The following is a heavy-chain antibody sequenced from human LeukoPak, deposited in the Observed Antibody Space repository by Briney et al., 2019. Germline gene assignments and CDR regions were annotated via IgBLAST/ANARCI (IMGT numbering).Heavy chain of an antibody. D-gene: IGHD3-10*01. Sequence: GGSLRLSCAASGFTFSSYAMHWVRQAPGKGLEWVAVISYDGSNKYYADSVKGRFTISRDNSKNTLYLQMNSLRAEDTAVYYCAKASYYGSGSYYYFDYWGQGTLVTVSS. CDR1: GFTFSSYA. CDR3: AKASYYGSGSYYYFDY. CDR2: ISYDGSNK. J-gene: IGHJ4*02. V-gene: IGHV3-30-3*01.